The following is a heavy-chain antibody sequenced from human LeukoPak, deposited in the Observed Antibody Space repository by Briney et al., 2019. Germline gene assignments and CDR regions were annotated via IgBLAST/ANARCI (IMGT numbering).Heavy chain of an antibody. CDR2: ISGSGSGT. V-gene: IGHV3-23*01. CDR1: GFTFSSYA. D-gene: IGHD1-26*01. CDR3: AKDSRYSGNYKAFDN. J-gene: IGHJ3*02. Sequence: PGGSLRLSCAASGFTFSSYAMSWVRQAPGKGLEWVSDISGSGSGTNYADSVKGRFTISRDNAKNTLYLQMNSLRVEDTAVFYCAKDSRYSGNYKAFDNWGPGTMVTVSS.